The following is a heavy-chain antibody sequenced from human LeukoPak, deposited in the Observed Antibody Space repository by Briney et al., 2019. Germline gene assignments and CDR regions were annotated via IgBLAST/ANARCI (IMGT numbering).Heavy chain of an antibody. J-gene: IGHJ4*02. D-gene: IGHD4-23*01. Sequence: GGSLRLSCAASGFSFNNYWMHWVRQAPGKGLVWVSRIQSDGSSIDYADSVKGRFTISRDNAKNTVYLQMNSLRAEDTAVYYCAKDKVDYGGNFLFDYWGQRTLVTVSS. CDR1: GFSFNNYW. CDR3: AKDKVDYGGNFLFDY. V-gene: IGHV3-74*01. CDR2: IQSDGSSI.